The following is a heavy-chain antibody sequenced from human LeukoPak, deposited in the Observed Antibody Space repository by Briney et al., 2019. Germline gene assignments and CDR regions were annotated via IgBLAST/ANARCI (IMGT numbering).Heavy chain of an antibody. D-gene: IGHD3-10*01. J-gene: IGHJ5*02. V-gene: IGHV3-53*01. CDR3: ARETYYYGSGSYYHWFDP. Sequence: PGGSLRLSCAASGSTVSSNYMSWVRQAPGKGLEWVSVIYSGGSTYYADSVKGRFTISRDNSKNTLYLQMNSLRAEDTAVYYCARETYYYGSGSYYHWFDPWGQGTLVTVSS. CDR1: GSTVSSNY. CDR2: IYSGGST.